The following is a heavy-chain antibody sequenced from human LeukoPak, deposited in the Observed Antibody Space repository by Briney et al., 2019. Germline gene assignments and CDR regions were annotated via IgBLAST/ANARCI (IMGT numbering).Heavy chain of an antibody. D-gene: IGHD6-6*01. Sequence: GGSLRLSCAASGFTFSNAWMSWVRQAPGKGLEWVGRIKSKTDGGTTDYAAPVKGRFTISRDGSKNTLYLQMNSLKTEDTAVYYCTTTARSRSDSEYFQHWGQGTLVTVSS. CDR2: IKSKTDGGTT. CDR3: TTTARSRSDSEYFQH. J-gene: IGHJ1*01. CDR1: GFTFSNAW. V-gene: IGHV3-15*01.